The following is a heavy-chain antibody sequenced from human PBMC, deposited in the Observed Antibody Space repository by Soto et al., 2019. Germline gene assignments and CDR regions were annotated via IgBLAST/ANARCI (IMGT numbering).Heavy chain of an antibody. Sequence: EVQLVESGGGLVQPGGSLRLSCAASGFTFSSYSMNWVRQAPGKGLEWVSYISSSSSTIYYADSVKGRFTIARDNAMNSLYIQLNSLRADDTAVYYCAIESDVDVYNSGWFDPWGQGTLVNVSS. V-gene: IGHV3-48*01. D-gene: IGHD1-1*01. CDR3: AIESDVDVYNSGWFDP. CDR2: ISSSSSTI. J-gene: IGHJ5*02. CDR1: GFTFSSYS.